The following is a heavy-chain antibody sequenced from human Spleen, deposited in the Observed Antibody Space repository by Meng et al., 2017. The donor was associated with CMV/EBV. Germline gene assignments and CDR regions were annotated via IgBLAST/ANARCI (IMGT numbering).Heavy chain of an antibody. Sequence: GESLKISCAASGFTFSSYWMSWVRQAPGKGLEWVANIKQDGSEKYYVDSVKGRFTISRDNAKNSLYLQMNSLRDEDTAVYYCARGEIPPYCSSTSCYSGGYYYYGMDVWGQGTTVTVSS. CDR3: ARGEIPPYCSSTSCYSGGYYYYGMDV. V-gene: IGHV3-7*01. CDR1: GFTFSSYW. D-gene: IGHD2-2*02. CDR2: IKQDGSEK. J-gene: IGHJ6*02.